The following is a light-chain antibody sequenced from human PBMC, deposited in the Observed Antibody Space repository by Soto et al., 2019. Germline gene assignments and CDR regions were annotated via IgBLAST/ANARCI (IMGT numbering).Light chain of an antibody. CDR3: QSYDSSLSGYV. CDR2: DNV. Sequence: QAVVTQPPSVSGAPGQRVTISCTGSSSNIGAGFDVHWYQQLPGTAPKLLIYDNVDRPSGVPDRFSGSKSGTSASLAITGLQAEDEADYYCQSYDSSLSGYVFGPGTKLTVL. CDR1: SSNIGAGFD. V-gene: IGLV1-40*01. J-gene: IGLJ1*01.